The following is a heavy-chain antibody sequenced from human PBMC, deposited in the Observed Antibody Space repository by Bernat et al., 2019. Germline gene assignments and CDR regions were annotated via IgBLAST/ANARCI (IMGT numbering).Heavy chain of an antibody. Sequence: EVQLVESGGGLVKPGGSLRLSCGASGFTFSSYWMSWVRQAPGKGLEWVANIKQDGSEKSYVDSVKGRFTISRDNAKNSLYLQMNSLRAEDTAVYYCARATIAVAGTPPYYYYGMDVWGQGTTVTVSS. CDR2: IKQDGSEK. CDR1: GFTFSSYW. CDR3: ARATIAVAGTPPYYYYGMDV. D-gene: IGHD6-19*01. J-gene: IGHJ6*02. V-gene: IGHV3-7*03.